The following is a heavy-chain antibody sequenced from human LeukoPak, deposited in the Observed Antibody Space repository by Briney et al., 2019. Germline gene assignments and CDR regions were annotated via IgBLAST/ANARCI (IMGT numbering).Heavy chain of an antibody. CDR1: GGTFSIYA. Sequence: SVTVSFTASGGTFSIYAISWVRQAPGQGLEWMGRIIPILGIANYAQKFQARVTITADKSTSTAYMELSSLRSEDTAVYYCARHSSSSFDPWGQGTLVTVSS. CDR3: ARHSSSSFDP. V-gene: IGHV1-69*04. D-gene: IGHD6-6*01. CDR2: IIPILGIA. J-gene: IGHJ5*02.